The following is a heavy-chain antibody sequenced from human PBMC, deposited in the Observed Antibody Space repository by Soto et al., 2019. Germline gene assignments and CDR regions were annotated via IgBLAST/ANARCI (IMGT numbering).Heavy chain of an antibody. CDR1: GDTFTSYD. CDR3: ARGILGYCSSTSCYDYYYYYMDV. Sequence: ASVKVSCKASGDTFTSYDINWVRQATGQGLEWMGWMNPNSGNTGYAQKFQGRVTMTRNTSISTAYMELSSLRSEDTAVYYCARGILGYCSSTSCYDYYYYYMDVWGKGTTVTVSS. CDR2: MNPNSGNT. V-gene: IGHV1-8*01. J-gene: IGHJ6*03. D-gene: IGHD2-2*01.